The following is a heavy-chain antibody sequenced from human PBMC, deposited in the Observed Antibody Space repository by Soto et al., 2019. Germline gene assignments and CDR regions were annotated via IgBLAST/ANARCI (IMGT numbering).Heavy chain of an antibody. CDR1: GFTFSNFA. CDR2: ISGSGGST. J-gene: IGHJ3*02. D-gene: IGHD1-26*01. Sequence: EVQLLESGGGLVQPGGSLRLSCAASGFTFSNFAMNWVRQAPGKGLEWVSAISGSGGSTYYADSVKGRFTISRDNSKNTLYLQMNSLRAEDTAVYYCAKDPVVGTRRAFDIWGQGTRVTVSS. CDR3: AKDPVVGTRRAFDI. V-gene: IGHV3-23*01.